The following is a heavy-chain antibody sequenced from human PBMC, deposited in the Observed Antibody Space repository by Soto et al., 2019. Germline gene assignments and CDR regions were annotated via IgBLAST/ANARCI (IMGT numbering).Heavy chain of an antibody. V-gene: IGHV1-46*01. J-gene: IGHJ6*02. D-gene: IGHD2-8*01. Sequence: ASVKVSCKASGYTFTSYYMHWVRQAPGQGLEWMGIINPSGGSTSYAQKFQGRVTMTRDTSTSAVYMELSSLRSEDTAVYYCARDLGYCTNGVCYTYYYGMDVWGQGTTVTVS. CDR2: INPSGGST. CDR3: ARDLGYCTNGVCYTYYYGMDV. CDR1: GYTFTSYY.